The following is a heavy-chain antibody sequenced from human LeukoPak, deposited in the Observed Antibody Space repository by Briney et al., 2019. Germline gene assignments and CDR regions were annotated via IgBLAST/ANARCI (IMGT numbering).Heavy chain of an antibody. Sequence: GGSLRLSCAASGFTFSSYSMNWVRQAPGKGLEWVSAISGSGGSTYYADSVKGRFTISRDNSKNTLYLQMNSLRAEDTAVYYCARSNYYDSSGYYYPHLYYFDYWGQGTLVTVSS. J-gene: IGHJ4*02. CDR2: ISGSGGST. V-gene: IGHV3-23*01. CDR3: ARSNYYDSSGYYYPHLYYFDY. CDR1: GFTFSSYS. D-gene: IGHD3-22*01.